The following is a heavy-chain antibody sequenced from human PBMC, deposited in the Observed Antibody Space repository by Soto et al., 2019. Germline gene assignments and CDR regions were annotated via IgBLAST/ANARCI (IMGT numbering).Heavy chain of an antibody. D-gene: IGHD2-2*01. CDR1: GGSIRSYY. CDR3: AGTDLVVVPIASRFDY. Sequence: QVQLQESGPRLVRPSETLSLTCNVSGGSIRSYYWSWIRQSPGKRLEWIGYLYYNGSPNYNPSLKSRVIISGDTSKNQFSLRLTSVTASDTGVYYCAGTDLVVVPIASRFDYWGQGTLVTVSS. V-gene: IGHV4-59*01. J-gene: IGHJ4*02. CDR2: LYYNGSP.